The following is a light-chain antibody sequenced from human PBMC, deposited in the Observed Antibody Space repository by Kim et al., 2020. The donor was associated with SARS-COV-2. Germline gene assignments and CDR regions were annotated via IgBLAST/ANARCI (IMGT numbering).Light chain of an antibody. V-gene: IGKV1-5*01. Sequence: TQSASVGDTVTITCRASQSITSGLAWYQQKPGKAPKLLIYAVSSLDSGVPSRFSGSGSGTQFTLTISSRQPDDFATYYCQQHNGYFGGGTKVDIK. J-gene: IGKJ4*01. CDR1: QSITSG. CDR3: QQHNGY. CDR2: AVS.